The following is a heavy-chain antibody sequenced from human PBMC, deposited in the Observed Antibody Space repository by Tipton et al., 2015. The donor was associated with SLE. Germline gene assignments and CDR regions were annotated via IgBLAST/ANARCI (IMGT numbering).Heavy chain of an antibody. D-gene: IGHD2-2*01. Sequence: TLSLTCTVSGGPISSSGYYWGWIRRPPGKGLEWIGYIYYSGSTNYNPSLKSRVTISVDTSKNQFSLKLSSVTAADTAQYYCARINVPTAMDFYYYYMDAWGNGTTVTVSS. CDR1: GGPISSSGYY. J-gene: IGHJ6*03. CDR3: ARINVPTAMDFYYYYMDA. V-gene: IGHV4-61*05. CDR2: IYYSGST.